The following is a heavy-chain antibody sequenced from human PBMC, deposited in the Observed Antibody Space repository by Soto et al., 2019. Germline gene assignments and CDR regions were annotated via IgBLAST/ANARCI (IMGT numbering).Heavy chain of an antibody. V-gene: IGHV4-31*03. CDR1: GGSISSGDYY. CDR3: ARLSSIDSSGYYLDY. J-gene: IGHJ4*02. D-gene: IGHD3-22*01. CDR2: IYYSGST. Sequence: QVQLQESGPGLVKPSQTLSLTCTVSGGSISSGDYYWSWIRQHPGKGLEWIGYIYYSGSTHYSSSLKRRVTMSIDTSKNQFPLKLTSVTAADTAVYYCARLSSIDSSGYYLDYWGQGTLVTVSS.